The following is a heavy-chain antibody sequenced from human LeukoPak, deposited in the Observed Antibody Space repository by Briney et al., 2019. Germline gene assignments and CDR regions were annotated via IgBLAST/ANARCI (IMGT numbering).Heavy chain of an antibody. CDR1: GGSLSSSSYY. V-gene: IGHV4-39*01. Sequence: SETLSLTCTVSGGSLSSSSYYWGWLRQPPGKGLEWLGSIYYSGSTYYNPSLKSRVTISVDTSKNQFSLKLSSVTAADTAVHYCARHRAVEQLAPNWFDHWGQGTLVTVSS. CDR3: ARHRAVEQLAPNWFDH. CDR2: IYYSGST. J-gene: IGHJ5*02. D-gene: IGHD6-13*01.